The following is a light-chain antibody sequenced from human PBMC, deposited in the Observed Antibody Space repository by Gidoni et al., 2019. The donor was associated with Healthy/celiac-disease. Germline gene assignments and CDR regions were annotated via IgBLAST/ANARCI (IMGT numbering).Light chain of an antibody. CDR2: EDN. J-gene: IGLJ2*01. CDR1: SGSIASNY. Sequence: HSVSESPGKTVTISCTRSSGSIASNYVQWYQQRPGSAPTTVIYEDNQRPSGVPDRFSGSIDSSSNSASLTISGLKTEDEADYYCQSYDSSNHVVFGGGTTLTVL. CDR3: QSYDSSNHVV. V-gene: IGLV6-57*04.